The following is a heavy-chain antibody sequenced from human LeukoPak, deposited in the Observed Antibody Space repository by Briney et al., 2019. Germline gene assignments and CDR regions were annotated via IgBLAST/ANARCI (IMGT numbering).Heavy chain of an antibody. V-gene: IGHV3-30*04. CDR3: ASDGWDGIVGATTFGYYYYYYMDV. CDR1: GFTFSSYA. J-gene: IGHJ6*03. Sequence: ARSLRLSCAASGFTFSSYAMHWVRQAPGNGLEWVAVITYDGSNKYYAYSVKGRFTSSRDNSKNTLYLQMTSLRAEDTAVYYCASDGWDGIVGATTFGYYYYYYMDVWGKGTTVTVSS. CDR2: ITYDGSNK. D-gene: IGHD1-26*01.